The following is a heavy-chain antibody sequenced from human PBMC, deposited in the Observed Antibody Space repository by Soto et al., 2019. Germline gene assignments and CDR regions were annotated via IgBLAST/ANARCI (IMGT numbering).Heavy chain of an antibody. V-gene: IGHV1-8*01. CDR2: MNPNSGNT. J-gene: IGHJ6*02. CDR3: AGRIGYCSVGSCYVYGMDV. Sequence: ASVKVSCKASGYTFTSYDINWVRQATGQGLEWMGWMNPNSGNTGYAQKFQGRVTMTRNTSISTAYMELSSLRSEDTAVYYCAGRIGYCSVGSCYVYGMDVWGQGTTVTVSS. CDR1: GYTFTSYD. D-gene: IGHD2-15*01.